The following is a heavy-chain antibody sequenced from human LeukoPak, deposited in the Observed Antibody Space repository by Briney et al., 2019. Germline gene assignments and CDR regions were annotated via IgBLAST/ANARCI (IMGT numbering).Heavy chain of an antibody. V-gene: IGHV3-30*02. CDR1: GFTFSSYG. CDR3: AKSFWWFGEFSPFDY. Sequence: GGSLRLSCAASGFTFSSYGMHWVRQAPGKGLEWVAFIRYDGSNKYYADSVKGRFTISRDNAKNSLYLQMNSLRAEDTAVYYCAKSFWWFGEFSPFDYWGQGTLVTVSS. CDR2: IRYDGSNK. D-gene: IGHD3-10*01. J-gene: IGHJ4*02.